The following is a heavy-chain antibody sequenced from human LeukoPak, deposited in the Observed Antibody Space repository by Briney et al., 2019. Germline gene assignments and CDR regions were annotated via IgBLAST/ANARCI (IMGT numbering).Heavy chain of an antibody. CDR1: GFTFSDYY. V-gene: IGHV3-11*01. J-gene: IGHJ4*02. CDR3: AKRVSSACYFDY. CDR2: ISSSGSTI. Sequence: GGSLRLSCAASGFTFSDYYMSWIRQAPGKGLEWVSYISSSGSTIYYADSVKGRFTISRDNSKNTLYLQMNSLRAEDTAVYYCAKRVSSACYFDYWGQGTLVTVSS.